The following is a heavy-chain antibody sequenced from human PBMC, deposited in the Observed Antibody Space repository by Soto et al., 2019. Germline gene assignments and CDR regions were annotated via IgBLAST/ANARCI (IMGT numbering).Heavy chain of an antibody. CDR1: GGTFSSYA. V-gene: IGHV1-69*01. Sequence: QVQLVQSGAEVKKPGSSVKVSCKASGGTFSSYAISWVRQAPGQGLEWMGGIIPIFGTANYAQKFQGRVTITADESTSTAYRELSSLRSEDTAVYYCAGEGGGGYDSAGVYWGQGTLVTVSS. CDR3: AGEGGGGYDSAGVY. CDR2: IIPIFGTA. D-gene: IGHD5-12*01. J-gene: IGHJ4*02.